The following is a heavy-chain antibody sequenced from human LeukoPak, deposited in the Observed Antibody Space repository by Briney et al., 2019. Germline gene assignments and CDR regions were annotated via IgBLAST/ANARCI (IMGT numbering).Heavy chain of an antibody. V-gene: IGHV3-33*08. CDR3: ARDLRGGIVVVPDY. CDR2: IWYDGSNK. Sequence: GRSLRLSCAASGFTFSSYGMHWVRQAPGKGLEWVAVIWYDGSNKYYADSVKGRFTISRDNSKNTLYLQMNSLRAEDTAVYYCARDLRGGIVVVPDYWGQGTLVTVSS. D-gene: IGHD3-22*01. J-gene: IGHJ4*02. CDR1: GFTFSSYG.